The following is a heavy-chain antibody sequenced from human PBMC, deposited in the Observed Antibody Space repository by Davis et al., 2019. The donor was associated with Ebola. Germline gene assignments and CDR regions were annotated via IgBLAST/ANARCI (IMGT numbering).Heavy chain of an antibody. CDR2: MSPTNSYI. V-gene: IGHV3-21*01. Sequence: GESLKISCAASGFTFSSYTVDWVRQSPGKGPEWVSSMSPTNSYIYYADSVKGRFTISRDNAKNSLYLQMNSLRVEDTAVYYCARGPGRYCSGGRCYFDYWGQGTLVTVSS. CDR3: ARGPGRYCSGGRCYFDY. CDR1: GFTFSSYT. J-gene: IGHJ4*02. D-gene: IGHD2-15*01.